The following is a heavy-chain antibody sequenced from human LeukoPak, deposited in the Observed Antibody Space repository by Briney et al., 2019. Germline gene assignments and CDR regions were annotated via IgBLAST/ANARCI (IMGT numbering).Heavy chain of an antibody. J-gene: IGHJ4*02. Sequence: PSETLSLTCAVYGGSFSGYYWSWIRQPPGKGLEWIGEINHSGSTNYNLSLKSRVTVSVDTSKKQFSLKLNSVTAADTAVYYCARAPELGDADYWGQGTLVTVSS. CDR2: INHSGST. D-gene: IGHD1-26*01. CDR3: ARAPELGDADY. V-gene: IGHV4-34*01. CDR1: GGSFSGYY.